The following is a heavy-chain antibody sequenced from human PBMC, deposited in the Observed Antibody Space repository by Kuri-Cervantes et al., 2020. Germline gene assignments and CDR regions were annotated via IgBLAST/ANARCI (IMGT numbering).Heavy chain of an antibody. Sequence: ASVKVSCKASGYTFTGYYMHWVRQAPGQGLEWMGWINPNSGGTNYAQKFQGRVTMARDTSISTAYMELSRLRSDDTAVYYCASEDSSGWYGGVDYWGQGTLVTVSS. D-gene: IGHD6-19*01. J-gene: IGHJ4*02. CDR2: INPNSGGT. V-gene: IGHV1-2*02. CDR3: ASEDSSGWYGGVDY. CDR1: GYTFTGYY.